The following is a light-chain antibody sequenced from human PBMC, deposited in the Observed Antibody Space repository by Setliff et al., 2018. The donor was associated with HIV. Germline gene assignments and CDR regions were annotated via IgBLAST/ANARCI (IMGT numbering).Light chain of an antibody. CDR3: CSYVSRQNSYV. J-gene: IGLJ1*01. CDR1: SSDIGGYDY. CDR2: DVN. Sequence: QSVLTQPASVSGSPGQSITISCTGTSSDIGGYDYVSWYQQHPCGAPKLILYDVNTRPSGVPGRFSGSKSGNTASLTISGLQADDEGDYYCCSYVSRQNSYVFGTGTKVTVL. V-gene: IGLV2-14*03.